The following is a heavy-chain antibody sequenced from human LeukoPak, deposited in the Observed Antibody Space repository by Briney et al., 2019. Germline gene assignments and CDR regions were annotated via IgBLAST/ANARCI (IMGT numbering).Heavy chain of an antibody. Sequence: PGGSLRLSCAAPGFTFSDYSMNWVRQAPGKGLEWISYIGIDSGNTNYADSVKGRFTISGDKAKNSLFLQMDSLRAEDTAVYYCARVRGNTYGQYYYYMDVWGRGTPVTVSS. CDR3: ARVRGNTYGQYYYYMDV. J-gene: IGHJ6*03. V-gene: IGHV3-48*01. CDR2: IGIDSGNT. D-gene: IGHD5-18*01. CDR1: GFTFSDYS.